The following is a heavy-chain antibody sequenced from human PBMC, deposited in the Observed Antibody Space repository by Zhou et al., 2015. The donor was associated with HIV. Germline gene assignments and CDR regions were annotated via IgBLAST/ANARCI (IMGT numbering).Heavy chain of an antibody. J-gene: IGHJ6*02. CDR3: AKDAAGLRPSGLDV. V-gene: IGHV1-69*12. D-gene: IGHD2-8*01. Sequence: QVQLVQSGAEVKKPGSSVKVSCKASGYTFSSYTINWVRLAPGQGPEWMGGLIPLLNRPNYAQKFQDRVTITADDSTSTAYMEVRSLTSQDTAVYYCAKDAAGLRPSGLDVWGQGTSVTVSS. CDR1: GYTFSSYT. CDR2: LIPLLNRP.